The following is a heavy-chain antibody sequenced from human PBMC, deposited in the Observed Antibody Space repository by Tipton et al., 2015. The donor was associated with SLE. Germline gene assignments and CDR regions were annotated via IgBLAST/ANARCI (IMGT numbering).Heavy chain of an antibody. Sequence: TLSLTCAVSGYSISRGFYWGVFRQPPGKGLAWIGNIFHSGSTQYTPSLKSRVTISVDTSKNQFSLKLSSVTAADTAVYSCAGGSFQQWPPGAYWGQGTLVTVSS. V-gene: IGHV4-38-2*01. CDR1: GYSISRGFY. CDR3: AGGSFQQWPPGAY. D-gene: IGHD6-19*01. J-gene: IGHJ4*02. CDR2: IFHSGST.